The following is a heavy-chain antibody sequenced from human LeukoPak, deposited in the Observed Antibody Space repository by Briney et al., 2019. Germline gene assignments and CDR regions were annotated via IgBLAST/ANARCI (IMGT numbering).Heavy chain of an antibody. CDR3: AHTSL. CDR1: GFIFSSYW. Sequence: PGGSLRLSCAASGFIFSSYWMHWVRHAPGKGLVWVSRINTDGSSTSYADSVKGRFTISRDNAKNSLYLQMNSLRAEDTAVYYCAHTSLWGQGTRVTVSS. CDR2: INTDGSST. J-gene: IGHJ3*01. V-gene: IGHV3-74*01. D-gene: IGHD5-18*01.